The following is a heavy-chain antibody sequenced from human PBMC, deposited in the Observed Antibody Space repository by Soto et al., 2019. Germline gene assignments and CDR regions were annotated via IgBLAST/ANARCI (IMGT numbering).Heavy chain of an antibody. Sequence: SETLSLTCPVAGGSISSSSYYWGLIRQPPGKGLEWIGSIYYSGSTYYNPSLKSRVTISVDTSKNQFSLKLSSVTAADTAVHYCARQESGWFDPWGQGTLVTVSS. CDR2: IYYSGST. D-gene: IGHD1-1*01. J-gene: IGHJ5*02. V-gene: IGHV4-39*01. CDR1: GGSISSSSYY. CDR3: ARQESGWFDP.